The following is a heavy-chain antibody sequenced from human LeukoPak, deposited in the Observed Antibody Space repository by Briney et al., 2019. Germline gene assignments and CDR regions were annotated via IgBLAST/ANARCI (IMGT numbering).Heavy chain of an antibody. Sequence: SETLSLTCTVSGDSISSTYWSWIRQPAGKGLEWIGRISTSGSTNYNPSLKSRLTMSLDTSKNQFSLKLSSVTAADTAVYYCAGDFGCRSAYCYNWFDPWGQGILVTVSS. J-gene: IGHJ5*02. CDR1: GDSISSTY. CDR3: AGDFGCRSAYCYNWFDP. V-gene: IGHV4-4*07. D-gene: IGHD2-2*01. CDR2: ISTSGST.